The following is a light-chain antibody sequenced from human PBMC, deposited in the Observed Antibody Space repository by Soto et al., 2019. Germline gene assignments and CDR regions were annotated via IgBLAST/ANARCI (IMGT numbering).Light chain of an antibody. CDR2: GES. Sequence: ELVLTQSPGTLSLSPGESATLSCRDSQSVSSSFLTWYQQKTGQAPRLLIYGESTRATGIPDRFSGSGSGTEFNLTISRLQSEDFAVYYCQKYNNWPRTFGQGTKVDIK. J-gene: IGKJ1*01. CDR1: QSVSSS. V-gene: IGKV3-15*01. CDR3: QKYNNWPRT.